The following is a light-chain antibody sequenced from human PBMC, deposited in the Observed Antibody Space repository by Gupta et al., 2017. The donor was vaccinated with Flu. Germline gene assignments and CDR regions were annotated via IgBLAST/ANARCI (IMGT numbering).Light chain of an antibody. CDR2: HAS. V-gene: IGKV3-20*01. Sequence: ELVLTQSPGTLSLSPGDRATLSCRASQTVGGDYLAWYQQKPGQTPRLLIYHASTRATGIPDRFSGSGSGTDFTLTIRGLEPEDFAVYYGQQFGDSPPYTFGQGTKLDLK. CDR1: QTVGGDY. J-gene: IGKJ2*01. CDR3: QQFGDSPPYT.